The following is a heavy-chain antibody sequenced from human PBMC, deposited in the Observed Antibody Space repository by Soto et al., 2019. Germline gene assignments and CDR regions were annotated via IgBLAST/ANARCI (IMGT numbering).Heavy chain of an antibody. J-gene: IGHJ4*02. CDR3: AGEYSYGYND. CDR2: INPSGGST. D-gene: IGHD5-18*01. V-gene: IGHV1-46*01. CDR1: GYTFTSYY. Sequence: ASVKVSCKPPGYTFTSYYMRWGRQAPGQGLEWMGIINPSGGSTSYAQKFQGRVTMTRDTSTSTVYMELSSLRSEDTAVYYCAGEYSYGYNDWGQGTRVTVS.